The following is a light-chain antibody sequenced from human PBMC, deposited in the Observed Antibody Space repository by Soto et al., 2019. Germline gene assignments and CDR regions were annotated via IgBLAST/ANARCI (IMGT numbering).Light chain of an antibody. CDR1: SSDVGNYNY. V-gene: IGLV2-14*03. J-gene: IGLJ1*01. CDR2: DVS. CDR3: NSYTSSSTYV. Sequence: QSALTQPASVSGSPGQSIAISCTGTSSDVGNYNYVSWYQQHPGKAPKLMIYDVSNRPSGVSNRFSGSKSGNTASLTISGLQPEDEADYYFNSYTSSSTYVFGTGTKVTVL.